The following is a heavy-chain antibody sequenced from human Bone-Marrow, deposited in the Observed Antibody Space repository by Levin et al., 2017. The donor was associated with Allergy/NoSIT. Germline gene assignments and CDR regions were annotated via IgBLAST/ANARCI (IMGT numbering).Heavy chain of an antibody. CDR1: GFSLSSSG. Sequence: PGGSLRLSCAASGFSLSSSGMHWIRQVPGKGLEWVAVTWFDGLHDECAASVRGRFTISRDSSKNTVYLQMNSLRAEGAGVYYCARDKVPQLLYVSIFDVWGQGTMVTVSS. CDR3: ARDKVPQLLYVSIFDV. D-gene: IGHD2-2*02. CDR2: TWFDGLHD. J-gene: IGHJ3*01. V-gene: IGHV3-33*01.